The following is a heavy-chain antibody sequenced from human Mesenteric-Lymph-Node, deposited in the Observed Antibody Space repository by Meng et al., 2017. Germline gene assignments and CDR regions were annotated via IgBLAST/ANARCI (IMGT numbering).Heavy chain of an antibody. CDR3: ARDHCSGGSCFFDRAFDI. V-gene: IGHV3-72*01. CDR2: SRNKANLYTT. Sequence: GESLKISCAASGFSFSDHYMDWVRQAPGKGLQWVGRSRNKANLYTTQYAASVKGRFTISRDDSKNSLYLQMNSLKTEDTAVYYCARDHCSGGSCFFDRAFDIWGQGTMVTVSS. CDR1: GFSFSDHY. D-gene: IGHD2-15*01. J-gene: IGHJ3*02.